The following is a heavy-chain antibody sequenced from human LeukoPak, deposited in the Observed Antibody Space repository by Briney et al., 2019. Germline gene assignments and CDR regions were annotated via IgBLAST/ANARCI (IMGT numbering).Heavy chain of an antibody. J-gene: IGHJ3*02. V-gene: IGHV1-18*01. CDR1: GYTFTSYG. Sequence: ASVKVSCKASGYTFTSYGISWVRQAPGQGLEWMGWISAYNGNTNYAQKLQGRVTMTTDTSTSTAYMELRSLRSDDTAVYYCARSQYCSSTSCSDAFDIWGQGTMVTVSS. CDR3: ARSQYCSSTSCSDAFDI. CDR2: ISAYNGNT. D-gene: IGHD2-2*01.